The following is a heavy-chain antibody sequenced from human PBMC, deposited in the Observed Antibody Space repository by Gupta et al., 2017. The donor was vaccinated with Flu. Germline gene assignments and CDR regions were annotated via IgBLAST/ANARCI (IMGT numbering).Heavy chain of an antibody. V-gene: IGHV1-2*06. CDR3: ARDRSVTGDDY. J-gene: IGHJ4*02. CDR2: IHPSGGGA. D-gene: IGHD2-21*02. Sequence: GNSFTDYKIHWIRQAPGQGLEWMGRIHPSGGGANYAQKFQGRVTMTRDTSISTVYLELSTLTSDNTAVYYCARDRSVTGDDYWGQGTLATVYS. CDR1: GNSFTDYK.